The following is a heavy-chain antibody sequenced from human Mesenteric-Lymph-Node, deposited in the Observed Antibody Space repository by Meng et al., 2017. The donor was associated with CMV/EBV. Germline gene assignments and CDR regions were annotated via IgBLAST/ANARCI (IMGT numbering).Heavy chain of an antibody. CDR1: GGSVSSSTSY. D-gene: IGHD2/OR15-2a*01. J-gene: IGHJ4*02. V-gene: IGHV4-39*07. CDR3: AREVHLWVAAYDY. CDR2: VHYGRTT. Sequence: SETLSLTCTVSGGSVSSSTSYWGWIRQSPGKELEWIGSVHYGRTTYYNPSLKSRLPISLDTSNNQFSLKVSSVTAADTAVYYCAREVHLWVAAYDYWGQGTLVTVSS.